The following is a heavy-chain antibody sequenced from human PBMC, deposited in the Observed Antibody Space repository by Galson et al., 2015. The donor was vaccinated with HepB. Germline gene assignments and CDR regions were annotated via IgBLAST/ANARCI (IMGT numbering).Heavy chain of an antibody. J-gene: IGHJ4*02. V-gene: IGHV1-69*05. CDR2: IIPIFGTA. D-gene: IGHD2-15*01. Sequence: SVKVSCKASGGTFSSYAISWVRQAPGQGLEWMGGIIPIFGTANYAQKFQGRVTMTRDTSTSTVYMDLSSLRSEDTAVYYCARELVATYYFDYWGQATLVTVSS. CDR3: ARELVATYYFDY. CDR1: GGTFSSYA.